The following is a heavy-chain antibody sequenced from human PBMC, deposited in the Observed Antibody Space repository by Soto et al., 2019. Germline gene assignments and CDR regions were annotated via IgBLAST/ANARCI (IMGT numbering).Heavy chain of an antibody. V-gene: IGHV2-5*02. Sequence: SGPTLVNPTQTLTLTCTFSGFSLRTGGVGVGWIRQPPGKALEWLARIYWDDDKRYRTSLKTRLTISKDTSKNQVVLTMTNMDPVDTATYYCARSTYYYDSSGYGFYYFDYWGQGTLVTVSS. D-gene: IGHD3-22*01. CDR2: IYWDDDK. CDR3: ARSTYYYDSSGYGFYYFDY. J-gene: IGHJ4*02. CDR1: GFSLRTGGVG.